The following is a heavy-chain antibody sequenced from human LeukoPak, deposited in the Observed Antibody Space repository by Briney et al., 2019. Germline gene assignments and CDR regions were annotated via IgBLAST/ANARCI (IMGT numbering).Heavy chain of an antibody. CDR1: GFTFSSYA. V-gene: IGHV3-23*01. CDR3: AKDRSSSWQPRGFDP. Sequence: GGSLRLSCAASGFTFSSYAMGWVRQAPGKGLEWVSGIGGSGDSTYYADSVKGRFTISRDNSKNTLYLQMNSLRAEDTAVYYCAKDRSSSWQPRGFDPWGQGTLVTVSS. J-gene: IGHJ5*02. CDR2: IGGSGDST. D-gene: IGHD6-13*01.